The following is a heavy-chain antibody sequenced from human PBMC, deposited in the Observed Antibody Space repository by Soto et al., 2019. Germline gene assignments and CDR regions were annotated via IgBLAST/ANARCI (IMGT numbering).Heavy chain of an antibody. J-gene: IGHJ4*02. CDR1: GDSVSRNSAA. D-gene: IGHD1-26*01. V-gene: IGHV6-1*01. CDR3: ARGNSGYIDN. CDR2: TYYSSKWHN. Sequence: QTLSLTCAISGDSVSRNSAAWNLIRQSPSRGLEWLGRTYYSSKWHNDYAVSVKSRITIKPDTSKNQFSLQLNSVTPEDTAVYFCARGNSGYIDNWGQGTLVTVSS.